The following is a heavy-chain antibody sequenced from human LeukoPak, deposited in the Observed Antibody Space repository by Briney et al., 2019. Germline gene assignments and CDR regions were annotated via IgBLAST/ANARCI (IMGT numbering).Heavy chain of an antibody. D-gene: IGHD1-26*01. V-gene: IGHV4-39*01. Sequence: PSETLSLTCTVSGGSISSSSYYWGWIRQPPGKWLGWIGSIYYSGSNSYHPSLRSRATISVDTSKNQFSLKLSPVTATDTAVYYCARHSIVGAAYYYYGMDVWGQGTTVTVSS. J-gene: IGHJ6*02. CDR1: GGSISSSSYY. CDR3: ARHSIVGAAYYYYGMDV. CDR2: IYYSGSN.